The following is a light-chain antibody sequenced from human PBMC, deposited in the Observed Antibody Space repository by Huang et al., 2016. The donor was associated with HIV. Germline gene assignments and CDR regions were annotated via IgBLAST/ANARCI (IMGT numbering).Light chain of an antibody. Sequence: DIQMTQSPSTLSASIGDGVTITCRASQSISSWLAWFQQKPGQAPKLLMFGASSLESGVPSRFSGSGSGTEFSLTISSLRPDDYGTYFCQQYNSYPYTFGQGTKLEIK. CDR1: QSISSW. CDR3: QQYNSYPYT. J-gene: IGKJ2*01. CDR2: GAS. V-gene: IGKV1-5*01.